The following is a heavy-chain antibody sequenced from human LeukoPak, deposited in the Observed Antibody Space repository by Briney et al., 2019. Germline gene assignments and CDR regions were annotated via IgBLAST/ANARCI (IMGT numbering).Heavy chain of an antibody. J-gene: IGHJ4*02. CDR1: GGTFSSYA. D-gene: IGHD1-26*01. CDR2: IIPIFGTA. CDR3: ARDSTGRISGSYYFDY. V-gene: IGHV1-69*13. Sequence: SVKVSRKASGGTFSSYAISWVRQAPGQGLEWMGGIIPIFGTANYAQKFQGRVTITADESTSTAYMELSSLRSEDTAVYYCARDSTGRISGSYYFDYWGQGTPVTVSS.